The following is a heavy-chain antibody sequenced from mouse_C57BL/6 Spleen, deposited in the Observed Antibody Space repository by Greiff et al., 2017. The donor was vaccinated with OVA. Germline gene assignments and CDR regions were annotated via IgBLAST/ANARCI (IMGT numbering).Heavy chain of an antibody. Sequence: VQLQQSGPELVKPGASVKLSCKASGYTFTSYDINWVKQRPGQGLEWIGWIYPRDGSTKYNEKFKGKATLTVDTSSSTAYMELHSLTSEDSAVYFWAREYYGSSPYYAMDYWGQGTSVTVSS. CDR1: GYTFTSYD. CDR2: IYPRDGST. V-gene: IGHV1-85*01. CDR3: AREYYGSSPYYAMDY. J-gene: IGHJ4*01. D-gene: IGHD1-1*01.